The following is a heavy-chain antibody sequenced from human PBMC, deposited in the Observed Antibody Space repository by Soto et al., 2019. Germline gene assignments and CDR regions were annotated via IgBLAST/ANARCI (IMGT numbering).Heavy chain of an antibody. J-gene: IGHJ6*02. V-gene: IGHV1-18*01. Sequence: ASVKVSCKVSGYTFTSYGISWVRQAPGQGLEWMGWISAYNGNTNYAQKLQGRVTMTTDTSTSTAYMELRSLRSDDTAVYYCARGEVFGVVPYYYYYYGMDVWGQGTTVTVSS. CDR2: ISAYNGNT. CDR3: ARGEVFGVVPYYYYYYGMDV. CDR1: GYTFTSYG. D-gene: IGHD3-3*01.